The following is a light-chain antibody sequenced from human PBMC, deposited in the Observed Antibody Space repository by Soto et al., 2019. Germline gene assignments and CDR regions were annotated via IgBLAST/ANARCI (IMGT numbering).Light chain of an antibody. CDR2: AAY. V-gene: IGKV1-27*01. J-gene: IGKJ1*01. Sequence: DIQMIQSPSSLAASVGDRVTITCRASQGISNYLAWYQQKPGKVPKLLIYAAYTLQSGVPSRSSGSGSGTDFTLTISSLQPEDVATYYCQKYNSAPRTFGQGTKVDIK. CDR1: QGISNY. CDR3: QKYNSAPRT.